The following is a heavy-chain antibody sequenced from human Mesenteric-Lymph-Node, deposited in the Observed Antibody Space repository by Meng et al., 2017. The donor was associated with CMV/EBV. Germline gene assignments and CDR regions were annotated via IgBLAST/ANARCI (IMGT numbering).Heavy chain of an antibody. CDR2: INPNSGGT. CDR1: GYTFTGYY. D-gene: IGHD3-22*01. Sequence: CKASGYTFTGYYMHWVRQAPGQGLEWMGWINPNSGGTNYAQKFQGRVTMTRDTSISTAYMELSRLRSDDTAVYYCAIPYDSSGYQDHWGQGTLVTVSS. V-gene: IGHV1-2*02. J-gene: IGHJ4*02. CDR3: AIPYDSSGYQDH.